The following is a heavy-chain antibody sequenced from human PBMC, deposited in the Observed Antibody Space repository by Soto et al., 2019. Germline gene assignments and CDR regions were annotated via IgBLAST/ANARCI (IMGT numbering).Heavy chain of an antibody. J-gene: IGHJ4*02. CDR3: AREGAVAGAGGFDY. D-gene: IGHD6-19*01. CDR1: GFTFSSYS. CDR2: ISSSSSYI. Sequence: EVQLVESGGGLVKPGGYLRLSCAASGFTFSSYSMNWVRQAPGKGLEWVSSISSSSSYIYYADSVKGRFTISRDNAKNSLYLQMNSLRAEDTAVYYCAREGAVAGAGGFDYWGQGTLVTVS. V-gene: IGHV3-21*01.